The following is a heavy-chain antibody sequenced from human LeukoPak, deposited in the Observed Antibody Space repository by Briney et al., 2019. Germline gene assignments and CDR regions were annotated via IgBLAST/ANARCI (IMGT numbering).Heavy chain of an antibody. CDR1: GITFNAYV. D-gene: IGHD2-15*01. V-gene: IGHV3-48*04. CDR2: ITSSSTTM. J-gene: IGHJ3*02. CDR3: TRGAGGSDI. Sequence: PGGSLRLSCAASGITFNAYVMNWVRQAPGKGLEWVSSITSSSTTMYYADSVKGRFTIPRDDAKNSLYLQMRSLRAEDTAVYYCTRGAGGSDIWGQGTMVTVSS.